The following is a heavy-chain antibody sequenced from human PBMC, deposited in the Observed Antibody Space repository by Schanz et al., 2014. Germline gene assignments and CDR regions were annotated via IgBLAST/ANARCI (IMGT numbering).Heavy chain of an antibody. CDR2: IKQDGSEK. D-gene: IGHD4-17*01. CDR3: ARPRFDYGEVDY. J-gene: IGHJ4*02. V-gene: IGHV3-7*01. CDR1: GFTFSSYS. Sequence: EVQLVESGGGLVQPGGSLRLSCAASGFTFSSYSMNWVRQAPGKGLEWVANIKQDGSEKYYVDAVKGRFTISRDNAKNSMYLHMKSLRGEDTAVYYCARPRFDYGEVDYWGQGTLVTVSS.